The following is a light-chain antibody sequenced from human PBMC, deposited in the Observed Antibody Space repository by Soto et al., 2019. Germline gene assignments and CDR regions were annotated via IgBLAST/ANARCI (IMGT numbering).Light chain of an antibody. CDR2: GNT. CDR3: QSYDTSLTTVV. Sequence: QSVLTQPPSVSGAPGQRVTISCTGSSSNIGAGYDVLWYQQLPGTAPKLLIYGNTNRPSGVPDRFSGSKSGTSASLAITGLQTEDEADYYCQSYDTSLTTVVFGGGTKLTVL. CDR1: SSNIGAGYD. V-gene: IGLV1-40*01. J-gene: IGLJ2*01.